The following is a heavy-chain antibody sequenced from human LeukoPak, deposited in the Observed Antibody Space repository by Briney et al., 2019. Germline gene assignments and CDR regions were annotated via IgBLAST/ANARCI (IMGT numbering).Heavy chain of an antibody. D-gene: IGHD3-22*01. V-gene: IGHV3-11*04. CDR3: ARPNTYYYDSSGYYGY. CDR2: ISSSGSTI. CDR1: GFTFSDYY. J-gene: IGHJ4*02. Sequence: GGSLRLSCAASGFTFSDYYMSWIRQAPGKGLEWVSYISSSGSTIYYADSVKGRFTISRDNAKNSLYLQMNSLRAEDTAVYYCARPNTYYYDSSGYYGYWGQGTLVTVSS.